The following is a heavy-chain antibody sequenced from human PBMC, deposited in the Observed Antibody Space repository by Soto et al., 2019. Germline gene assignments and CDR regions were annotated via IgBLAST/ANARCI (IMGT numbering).Heavy chain of an antibody. CDR2: ISYDGSNK. CDR1: GFTFSSYG. CDR3: AKGGGVLGGGLGY. D-gene: IGHD3-10*01. Sequence: QVQLVESGGGVVQPGRSLRLSCAASGFTFSSYGMHWVRQAPGKGLEWVAVISYDGSNKYYADSVKGRFTISRDNYKNTLYLQMNSLRAEDTAVYYCAKGGGVLGGGLGYWGQGTLVTVSS. V-gene: IGHV3-30*18. J-gene: IGHJ4*02.